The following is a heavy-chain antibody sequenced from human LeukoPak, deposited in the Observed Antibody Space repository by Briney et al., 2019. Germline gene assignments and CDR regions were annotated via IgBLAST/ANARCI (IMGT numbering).Heavy chain of an antibody. Sequence: ASVKVSCKASGYTFTSYGISWVRQAPGQGLEWMGWISAYNGNTNYAQKLQGRVTMTTDTSTSTAYMELRSLRSDDTAVDYCARDRGRRSYHGMDVWGQGTTVTVSS. CDR3: ARDRGRRSYHGMDV. CDR1: GYTFTSYG. D-gene: IGHD2-15*01. CDR2: ISAYNGNT. V-gene: IGHV1-18*01. J-gene: IGHJ6*02.